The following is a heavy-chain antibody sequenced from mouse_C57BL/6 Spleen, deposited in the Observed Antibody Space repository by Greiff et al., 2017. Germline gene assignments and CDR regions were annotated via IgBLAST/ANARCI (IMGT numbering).Heavy chain of an antibody. CDR3: AMSGTAQATNAMDY. CDR1: GYTFTHYW. Sequence: QVKLQQPGAELVKPGASVKMSCKASGYTFTHYWITWVKQRPGQGLEWLGDIYPGSGSTNYTEKFQSKATLTVDTSSSTAYIQLIRLTADDSAVYYCAMSGTAQATNAMDYWGQGTAVTVSS. CDR2: IYPGSGST. D-gene: IGHD3-2*02. J-gene: IGHJ4*01. V-gene: IGHV1-55*01.